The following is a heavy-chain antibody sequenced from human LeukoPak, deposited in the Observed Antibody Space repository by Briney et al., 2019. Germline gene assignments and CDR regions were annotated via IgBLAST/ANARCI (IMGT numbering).Heavy chain of an antibody. CDR1: GFTFSSYG. CDR3: AKKKWDSNSPSGAFDI. J-gene: IGHJ3*02. CDR2: IRYDGSNK. V-gene: IGHV3-30*02. D-gene: IGHD4-23*01. Sequence: GGSLRLSCAASGFTFSSYGMHWVRQAPGKGLEWVAFIRYDGSNKYYADSVKGRFTISRDNSKNTLYLQMNSLRAEDTAVFYCAKKKWDSNSPSGAFDIWGQGTMVTVSS.